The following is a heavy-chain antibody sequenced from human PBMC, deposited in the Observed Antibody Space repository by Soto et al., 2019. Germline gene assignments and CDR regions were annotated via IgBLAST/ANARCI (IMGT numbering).Heavy chain of an antibody. CDR2: IIPIFGTA. J-gene: IGHJ4*02. V-gene: IGHV1-69*12. CDR1: GGTFSSYA. CDR3: ARDRVAARRVYYFDY. D-gene: IGHD2-15*01. Sequence: QVQLVQSGAEVKKPGSSVKVSCKASGGTFSSYAISWVRQAPGQGLEWMGGIIPIFGTANYAQKFQGRVTSTADESTSTADLELSSLRSEDTAVYYCARDRVAARRVYYFDYWGQGTLVTVSS.